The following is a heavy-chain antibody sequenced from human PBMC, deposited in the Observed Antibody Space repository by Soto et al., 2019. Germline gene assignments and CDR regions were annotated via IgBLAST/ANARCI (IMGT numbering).Heavy chain of an antibody. V-gene: IGHV5-10-1*01. CDR2: IDPSDSYT. J-gene: IGHJ6*02. CDR1: GYSFTSYW. Sequence: PGESLKISCKGSGYSFTSYWISWVRQMPGKGLEWMGRIDPSDSYTNYSPSFQGHVTISADKSISTAYLQWSSLKASDTAIYYFARPQEVGSGYIGADGWGQGTTVTVSS. D-gene: IGHD6-13*01. CDR3: ARPQEVGSGYIGADG.